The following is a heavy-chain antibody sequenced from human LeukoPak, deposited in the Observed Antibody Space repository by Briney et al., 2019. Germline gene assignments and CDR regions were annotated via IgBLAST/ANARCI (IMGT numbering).Heavy chain of an antibody. CDR1: GGSISSGSYY. CDR2: IYTSGST. V-gene: IGHV4-61*02. Sequence: SETLSLTCTVSGGSISSGSYYWSWIRQPAGKGLEWIGRIYTSGSTNYNPSLKSRVTISVDTSKNQFSLRLSSVTAADTAVYYCARGLKGGWFGRLDYWGQGTLVTVSS. CDR3: ARGLKGGWFGRLDY. D-gene: IGHD3-10*01. J-gene: IGHJ4*02.